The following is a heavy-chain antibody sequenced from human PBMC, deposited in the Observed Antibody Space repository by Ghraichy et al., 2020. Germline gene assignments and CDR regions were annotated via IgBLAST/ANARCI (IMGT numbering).Heavy chain of an antibody. CDR1: GFTFNDYA. CDR3: AKAVTMIVVCSDY. Sequence: SCAASGFTFNDYAMSWVRQAPGKGLEWVSAISGNSAHTYYAESVNGRFTISRDTSKNTLYLQMNSLRVEDTAVYYCAKAVTMIVVCSDYWGQGTRVTVSS. J-gene: IGHJ4*02. D-gene: IGHD3-22*01. CDR2: ISGNSAHT. V-gene: IGHV3-23*01.